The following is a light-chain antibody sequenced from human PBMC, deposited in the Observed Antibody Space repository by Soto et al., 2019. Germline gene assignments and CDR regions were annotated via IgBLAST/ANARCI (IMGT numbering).Light chain of an antibody. CDR3: QQYNSYSRT. CDR1: QHIFIS. J-gene: IGKJ1*01. CDR2: AAS. Sequence: IQMTQSPSSLSASLVGGFTSTCLAGQHIFISLNWYQQKPGKAPKLLIYAASNLQSGVPSRFSGSGSGTEFTLTISSLQPDDFATYYCQQYNSYSRTFGQGTKVDI. V-gene: IGKV1-5*01.